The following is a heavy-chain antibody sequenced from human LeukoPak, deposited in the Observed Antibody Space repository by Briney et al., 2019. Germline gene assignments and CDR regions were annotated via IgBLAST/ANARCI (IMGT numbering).Heavy chain of an antibody. CDR2: ISSSSAYI. J-gene: IGHJ5*02. CDR3: ARDRRVDSSGLNWFDP. V-gene: IGHV3-21*04. CDR1: GFTFNGYS. Sequence: SGGSLRLPCAASGFTFNGYSMNGLRQAPGKGLEWVSSISSSSAYINYAYSVKGRFTISRDNSKSTLYLQMNSLRAEDTAVYYCARDRRVDSSGLNWFDPWGQGTLVTVSS. D-gene: IGHD3-22*01.